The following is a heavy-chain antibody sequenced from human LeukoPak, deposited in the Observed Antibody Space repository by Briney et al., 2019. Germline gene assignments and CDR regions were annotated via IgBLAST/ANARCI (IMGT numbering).Heavy chain of an antibody. CDR3: AKSGIPGYSSGWHEN. D-gene: IGHD6-19*01. V-gene: IGHV3-9*01. CDR2: ISWNSGSI. Sequence: GGSLRLSCAASGFTFDDYAMHWVRQAPGKGLEWVSGISWNSGSIGYADSVKGRFTISRDNAKNSLYLQMNSLRAEDTALYYCAKSGIPGYSSGWHENWGQGTLVTVSS. CDR1: GFTFDDYA. J-gene: IGHJ4*02.